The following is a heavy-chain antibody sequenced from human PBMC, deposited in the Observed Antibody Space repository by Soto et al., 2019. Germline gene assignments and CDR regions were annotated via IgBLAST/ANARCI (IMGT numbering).Heavy chain of an antibody. CDR3: AYDFWRRDWFEP. CDR2: ISAYNGNT. V-gene: IGHV1-18*01. D-gene: IGHD3-3*01. J-gene: IGHJ5*02. CDR1: GYTFTCYG. Sequence: ASVKVSCKASGYTFTCYGICWVRQAPGQGLEWMGWISAYNGNTNYAQKLQGRVTMTTDTSTSTAYMELRSLRSDDTAVYYCAYDFWRRDWFEPWGQGTLVTVSS.